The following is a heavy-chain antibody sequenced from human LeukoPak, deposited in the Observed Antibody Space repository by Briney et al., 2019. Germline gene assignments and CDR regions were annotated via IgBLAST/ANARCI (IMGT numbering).Heavy chain of an antibody. CDR1: GGSISSYY. CDR2: IYYSGST. V-gene: IGHV4-59*01. D-gene: IGHD2-8*01. J-gene: IGHJ3*02. CDR3: ARGLIRQSAFDI. Sequence: SETLSHTCTVSGGSISSYYWSWIRQPPGKGLGWIAYIYYSGSTNYNPSLKSRVTISIDTSKNQFSLKLNSVTAADTAVYYCARGLIRQSAFDIWGQGTMVTVSS.